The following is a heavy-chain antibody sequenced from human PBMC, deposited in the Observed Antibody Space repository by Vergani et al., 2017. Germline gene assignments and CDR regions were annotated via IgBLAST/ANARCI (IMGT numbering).Heavy chain of an antibody. D-gene: IGHD3-10*01. CDR3: GRVADFYGLGSRLLDL. J-gene: IGHJ5*02. Sequence: QVRLQESGPGLVKPSETLSLTCSVSGDSMSGYYWSWIWQPPGKELEWIGYMYHSGSTNYNPSLETRVTISGDTSKNQFSLKLNSVTAADTAVYYCGRVADFYGLGSRLLDLWGQGILVTVSS. V-gene: IGHV4-59*01. CDR1: GDSMSGYY. CDR2: MYHSGST.